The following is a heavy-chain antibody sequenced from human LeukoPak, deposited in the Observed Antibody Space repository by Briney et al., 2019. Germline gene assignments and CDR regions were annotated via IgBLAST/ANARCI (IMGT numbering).Heavy chain of an antibody. Sequence: ASMKVSCKSSGFTFTGHYIHWVRQAPGQGLEWMGYIGPRNSATRSAEKFQGRVTMTRDTSLSTAYVELSRLTSDDTAVYYCVREGSGLLSKDFDYWGQGTLVTVSS. J-gene: IGHJ4*02. CDR2: IGPRNSAT. CDR3: VREGSGLLSKDFDY. CDR1: GFTFTGHY. D-gene: IGHD2/OR15-2a*01. V-gene: IGHV1-2*02.